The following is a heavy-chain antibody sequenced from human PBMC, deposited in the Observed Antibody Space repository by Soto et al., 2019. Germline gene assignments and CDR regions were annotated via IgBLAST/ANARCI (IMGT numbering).Heavy chain of an antibody. V-gene: IGHV1-3*01. CDR1: GYTFTSYA. D-gene: IGHD1-26*01. Sequence: VTSVKVSCKASGYTFTSYAMHWVRQAPGQRLEWMGWINAGNGNTKYSQKFQGRVTITRDTSASTAYMELSSLRSEDTAVYYCARDLAGELARYYFDYWGQGTLVTVSS. CDR3: ARDLAGELARYYFDY. J-gene: IGHJ4*02. CDR2: INAGNGNT.